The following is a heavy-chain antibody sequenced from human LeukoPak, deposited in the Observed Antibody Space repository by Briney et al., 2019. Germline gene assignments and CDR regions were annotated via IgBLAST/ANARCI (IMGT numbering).Heavy chain of an antibody. J-gene: IGHJ6*03. Sequence: SETLSLTCTVSGYSISSTYYWGWIRQPPGKGLEWIGSLYQSGSTYYNPSLKSRVTMSVDTSKNQFSLKLSSVTAADTAVYYCARALYYYGSGSYYSQGYYYYMDVWGKGTTVTISS. D-gene: IGHD3-10*01. V-gene: IGHV4-38-2*02. CDR2: LYQSGST. CDR3: ARALYYYGSGSYYSQGYYYYMDV. CDR1: GYSISSTYY.